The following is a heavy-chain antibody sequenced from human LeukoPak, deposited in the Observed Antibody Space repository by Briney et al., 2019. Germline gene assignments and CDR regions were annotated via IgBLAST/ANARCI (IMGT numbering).Heavy chain of an antibody. CDR1: GGSISSSNW. J-gene: IGHJ4*02. CDR3: ARVYYYDSSGQFDY. Sequence: SETLSLTCAVSGGSISSSNWWSWVRQPPGKGLEWIGEIYHSGSTNYNPSLKSRVTISVDKSKNQFSLKLSSVTAADTAVYYCARVYYYDSSGQFDYWGQGTLVTVSS. V-gene: IGHV4-4*02. D-gene: IGHD3-22*01. CDR2: IYHSGST.